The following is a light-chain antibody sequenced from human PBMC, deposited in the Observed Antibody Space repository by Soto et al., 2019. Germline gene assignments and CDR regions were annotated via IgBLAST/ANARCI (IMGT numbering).Light chain of an antibody. J-gene: IGLJ1*01. CDR2: DVT. CDR1: SNDVGYYDF. CDR3: CSYAGSNNFHV. Sequence: QSVLTQPPSASGSPGQSVTISCAGTSNDVGYYDFVSWHQQYPGKAPKVIIYDVTKRPSGVPDRFSGSRSGNTASLTISGLRAEDESYYYCCSYAGSNNFHVFGSGTKVT. V-gene: IGLV2-8*01.